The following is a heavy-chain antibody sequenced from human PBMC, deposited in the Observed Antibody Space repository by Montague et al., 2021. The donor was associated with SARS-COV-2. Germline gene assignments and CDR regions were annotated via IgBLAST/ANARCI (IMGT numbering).Heavy chain of an antibody. D-gene: IGHD4/OR15-4a*01. J-gene: IGHJ4*02. V-gene: IGHV4-38-2*02. Sequence: SETLSLTCTVSGGSISSGSHWGWIRQPPGKGLEWIGTSDHSGIAYYSPSLKSRVTISLDTSKNQFSLNLYSVTASDTAMYYCARVISAVAGANFYFDYWGQGTLVTVSS. CDR1: GGSISSGSH. CDR3: ARVISAVAGANFYFDY. CDR2: SDHSGIA.